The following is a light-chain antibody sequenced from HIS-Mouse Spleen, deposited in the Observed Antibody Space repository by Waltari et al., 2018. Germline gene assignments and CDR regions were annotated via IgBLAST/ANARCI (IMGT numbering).Light chain of an antibody. CDR3: QSADSSGTYV. CDR1: ALPKQH. Sequence: SYELTQPPSVSVSPGHTARITCSGDALPKQHAYWYQQKPGQAPVLVIYKDSERPSGIPERFSGSSSGTTVTLTISGVQAEDEADYYCQSADSSGTYVFGTGTKVTVL. V-gene: IGLV3-25*03. J-gene: IGLJ1*01. CDR2: KDS.